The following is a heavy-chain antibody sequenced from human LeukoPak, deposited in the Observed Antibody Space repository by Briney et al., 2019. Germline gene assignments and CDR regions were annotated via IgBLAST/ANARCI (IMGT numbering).Heavy chain of an antibody. V-gene: IGHV3-21*01. J-gene: IGHJ4*02. CDR3: ARGLGVVVVAATDPQYFDY. CDR1: GFTFSSYS. CDR2: ISSSSSYI. Sequence: GGSLRLSCAASGFTFSSYSMNWVRQAPGKGLEWVSSISSSSSYIYYADSVKGRFTISRDNAKNSLYLQMNSLRAEDTAVYYCARGLGVVVVAATDPQYFDYWGQGTLVTVSS. D-gene: IGHD2-15*01.